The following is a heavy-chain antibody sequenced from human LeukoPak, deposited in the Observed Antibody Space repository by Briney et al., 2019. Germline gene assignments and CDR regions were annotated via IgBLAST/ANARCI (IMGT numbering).Heavy chain of an antibody. D-gene: IGHD4-17*01. Sequence: GYIYYSGSTNYNPSLKSRVTISVDTSKNQFSLNLNSVTAADTAVYYCARAGYGDYGPFFDYWGQGILVTVSS. CDR2: IYYSGST. CDR3: ARAGYGDYGPFFDY. J-gene: IGHJ4*02. V-gene: IGHV4-59*01.